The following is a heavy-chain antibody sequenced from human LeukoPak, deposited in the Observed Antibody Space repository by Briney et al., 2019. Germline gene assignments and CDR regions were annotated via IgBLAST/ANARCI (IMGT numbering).Heavy chain of an antibody. Sequence: GGSLRLSCAASGFTFNHAWMNWVRQAPGKGLEWVGRIKSKTDGATTEYAAPVKGRFTISRDDSKNTLYLQMNSLKTEDTAVYYCTTVGSSRYYYYFDYWGQGSLVTASS. CDR2: IKSKTDGATT. CDR1: GFTFNHAW. CDR3: TTVGSSRYYYYFDY. J-gene: IGHJ4*02. D-gene: IGHD3-22*01. V-gene: IGHV3-15*01.